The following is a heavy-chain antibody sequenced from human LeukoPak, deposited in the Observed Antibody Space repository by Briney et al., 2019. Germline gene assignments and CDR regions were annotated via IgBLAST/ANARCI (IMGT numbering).Heavy chain of an antibody. D-gene: IGHD2-8*02. Sequence: GGALTLFCAVSGVPLWRYAKGWGPEAPGEGVGGVSAINGSGGSTYYADSVKGRFTISRDNSKNTLYLQMNSLRAEDTAIYYCATYRQVLLPFESWGQGTLVTVSS. V-gene: IGHV3-23*01. CDR1: GVPLWRYA. CDR2: INGSGGST. J-gene: IGHJ4*02. CDR3: ATYRQVLLPFES.